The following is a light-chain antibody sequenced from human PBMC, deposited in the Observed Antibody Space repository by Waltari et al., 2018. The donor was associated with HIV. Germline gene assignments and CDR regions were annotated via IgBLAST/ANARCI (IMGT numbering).Light chain of an antibody. V-gene: IGLV3-25*03. Sequence: SYELTQPPSLSVSPGQTARITCSGDALSMQYGYWYQQKPGQAPVLGIYKDNERSSGNPGRFSGSSSGKTVTLTSSGAQAEDGAAYFCQSTDRSGSYIIFGGGTKLTVL. CDR1: ALSMQY. CDR3: QSTDRSGSYII. CDR2: KDN. J-gene: IGLJ2*01.